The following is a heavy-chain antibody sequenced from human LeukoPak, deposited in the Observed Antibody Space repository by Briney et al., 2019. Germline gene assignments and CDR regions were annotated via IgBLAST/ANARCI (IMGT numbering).Heavy chain of an antibody. J-gene: IGHJ4*02. CDR1: GYTFTGYY. CDR2: INPNSGGT. V-gene: IGHV1-2*02. Sequence: GASVKVSCKASGYTFTGYYMRWVRQAPGQGLEWMGWINPNSGGTNYAQKFQGRVTMTRDTSISTAYMELSRLRSDDTAVYYCARVDYYDSSGYPDWGQGTLVTVSS. D-gene: IGHD3-22*01. CDR3: ARVDYYDSSGYPD.